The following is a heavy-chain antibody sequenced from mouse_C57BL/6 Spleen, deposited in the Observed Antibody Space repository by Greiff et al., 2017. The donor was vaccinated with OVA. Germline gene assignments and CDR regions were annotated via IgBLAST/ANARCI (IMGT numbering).Heavy chain of an antibody. CDR2: IDPSDSET. CDR1: GYTFTSYW. D-gene: IGHD1-1*01. V-gene: IGHV1-52*01. Sequence: QVQLQQPGAELVRPGSSVKLSCKASGYTFTSYWMPWVKQRPIQGLEWIGNIDPSDSETHYTQKFKDKATLTVDKSSSTAYMQLSSLTSEDSAVYYCARADYGTLYFDYWGQGTTLTVSS. J-gene: IGHJ2*01. CDR3: ARADYGTLYFDY.